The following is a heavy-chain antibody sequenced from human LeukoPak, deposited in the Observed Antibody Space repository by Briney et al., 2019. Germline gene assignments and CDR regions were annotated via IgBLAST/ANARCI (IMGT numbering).Heavy chain of an antibody. V-gene: IGHV1-69*13. CDR3: ARDLKYCSSTSCQRGYYYGMDV. D-gene: IGHD2-2*01. CDR1: GGTFSSNA. CDR2: IIPIFGTA. Sequence: GASVKVSCKASGGTFSSNAISWVRQAPGQGLEWMGGIIPIFGTANYAQKLQGRVTITADESTSTAYMELSSLRSEDTAVYYCARDLKYCSSTSCQRGYYYGMDVWGQGTTVTVSS. J-gene: IGHJ6*02.